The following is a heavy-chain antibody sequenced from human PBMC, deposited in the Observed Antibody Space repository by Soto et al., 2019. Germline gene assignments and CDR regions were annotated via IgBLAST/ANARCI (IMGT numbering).Heavy chain of an antibody. V-gene: IGHV4-4*02. CDR2: MSHIGSV. J-gene: IGHJ4*02. D-gene: IGHD6-19*01. CDR1: GVSIGSNYY. CDR3: ARSLGWYAIDY. Sequence: QVLLQESGPGLVQPSGTLSLSCVVSGVSIGSNYYWGWVRQPPGKGLEWLGDMSHIGSVNYNPCLMSLVTITMDKSQNQFSLKLNSVTAADTAVYYCARSLGWYAIDYWGQVTLVIVSS.